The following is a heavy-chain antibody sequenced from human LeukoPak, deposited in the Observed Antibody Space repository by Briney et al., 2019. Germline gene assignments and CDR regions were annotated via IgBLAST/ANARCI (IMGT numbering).Heavy chain of an antibody. J-gene: IGHJ4*02. CDR1: GGSISSYY. Sequence: SETLSLTCTVSGGSISSYYWSWIRQPPGKGLEWIGYIYYSGSTNYNPSLKSRVTISVDTSKNQFSLKLSSVTAADTAVYYCARATVVTSIAVRGGFDYWGQGTLVTVS. V-gene: IGHV4-59*08. D-gene: IGHD4-23*01. CDR3: ARATVVTSIAVRGGFDY. CDR2: IYYSGST.